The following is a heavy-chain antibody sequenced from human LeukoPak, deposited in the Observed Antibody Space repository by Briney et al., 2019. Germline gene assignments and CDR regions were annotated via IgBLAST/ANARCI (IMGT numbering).Heavy chain of an antibody. J-gene: IGHJ4*02. CDR3: ARQFWSGYYDY. D-gene: IGHD3-3*01. CDR1: GGSISTYY. Sequence: SETLSLTCSVSGGSISTYYWSWIRQTPGKGLEWIGSIYYSGSTYYNPSLKSRVTISVDTSKNQFSLKLSSVTAADTAVYYCARQFWSGYYDYWGQGTLVTVSS. CDR2: IYYSGST. V-gene: IGHV4-59*05.